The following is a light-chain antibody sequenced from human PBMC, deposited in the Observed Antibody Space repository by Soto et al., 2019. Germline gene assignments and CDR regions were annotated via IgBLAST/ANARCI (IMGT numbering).Light chain of an antibody. CDR3: QKYNSAPWT. Sequence: DIQMTQSPSSLSASVGDRVTIICRASQGISNYLAWYQQKPGKVPKLLIYVASTLQLGVPSRFSGSGSGTDFTLTISSLQPEDVATYYCQKYNSAPWTFGQGTKVEIK. CDR1: QGISNY. J-gene: IGKJ1*01. V-gene: IGKV1-27*01. CDR2: VAS.